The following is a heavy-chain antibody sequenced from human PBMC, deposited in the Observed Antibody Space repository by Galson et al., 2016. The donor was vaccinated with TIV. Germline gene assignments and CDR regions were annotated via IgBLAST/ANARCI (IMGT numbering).Heavy chain of an antibody. D-gene: IGHD2-21*01. CDR3: ARASHIVVAIDSRGASDI. V-gene: IGHV1-69*05. J-gene: IGHJ3*02. CDR1: GGTSRSYA. Sequence: SVKVSCKASGGTSRSYAISWVRQAPGQGLEWMGGIIPIFNTAKYAQKFQGRVTVTTDESTSTAYMELSSLRVEDTAVYYCARASHIVVAIDSRGASDIWGQGTVVTVSS. CDR2: IIPIFNTA.